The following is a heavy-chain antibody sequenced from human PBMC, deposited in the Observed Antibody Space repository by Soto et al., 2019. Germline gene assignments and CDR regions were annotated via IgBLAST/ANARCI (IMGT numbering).Heavy chain of an antibody. CDR1: GFTFSSYA. CDR2: TSYDGSSR. CDR3: ARPGKWLQSHVDY. V-gene: IGHV3-30-3*01. J-gene: IGHJ4*02. Sequence: VGSLRLSCAASGFTFSSYAMHWVRQAPGKGLEWVAVTSYDGSSRYYADSVKGRFTISRDNSKNTLFLQMNSLRPDDTAVYYCARPGKWLQSHVDYWGPGTLVTVSS. D-gene: IGHD6-19*01.